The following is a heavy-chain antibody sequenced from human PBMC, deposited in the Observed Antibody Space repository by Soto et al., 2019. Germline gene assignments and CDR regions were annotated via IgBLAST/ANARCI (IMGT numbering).Heavy chain of an antibody. CDR3: ARDLRGIAAAGWENWFDP. D-gene: IGHD6-13*01. V-gene: IGHV6-1*01. CDR1: GGSVSSNSAA. CDR2: TYYRSKWYN. J-gene: IGHJ5*02. Sequence: SQTLPLTCAISGGSVSSNSAAWNWIRKSPSRGLEWLGRTYYRSKWYNDYAVSVKSRITINPDTSKNQFSLQLNSVTPEDTAVYYCARDLRGIAAAGWENWFDPWGQGTLVTVSS.